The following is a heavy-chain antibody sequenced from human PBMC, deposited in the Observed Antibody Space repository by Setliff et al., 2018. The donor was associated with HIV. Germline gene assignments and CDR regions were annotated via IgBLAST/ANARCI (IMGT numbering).Heavy chain of an antibody. CDR2: IYYSGSI. D-gene: IGHD4-17*01. Sequence: SETLSLTCVVSGYSISSNDWWGWIRQSPGKGLEWIGYIYYSGSIYYNPSLKSRVTMSVDTSKNRFSLKLSSVTAVDTAVYYCAKKGNGDYHFDYWGQGTLVTVSS. CDR3: AKKGNGDYHFDY. CDR1: GYSISSNDW. J-gene: IGHJ4*02. V-gene: IGHV4-28*05.